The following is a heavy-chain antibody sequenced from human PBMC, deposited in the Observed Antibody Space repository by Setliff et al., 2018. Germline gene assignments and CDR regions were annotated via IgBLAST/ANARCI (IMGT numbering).Heavy chain of an antibody. J-gene: IGHJ5*02. Sequence: SVKVSCKASGGTFSSYAISWVRQAPGQGLEWMGRIIPIFGTANYAQKFQGRVTITADKSTSTAYMELSSLRSEDTAVYYCASQGKLELRRWWFDPWGQGTLVTGS. V-gene: IGHV1-69*06. CDR2: IIPIFGTA. CDR3: ASQGKLELRRWWFDP. CDR1: GGTFSSYA. D-gene: IGHD1-7*01.